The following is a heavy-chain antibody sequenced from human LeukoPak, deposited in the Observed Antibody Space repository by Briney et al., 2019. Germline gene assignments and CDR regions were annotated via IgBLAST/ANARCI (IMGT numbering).Heavy chain of an antibody. D-gene: IGHD5-18*01. CDR3: AADLGYGYFDY. J-gene: IGHJ4*02. CDR2: INAYNGNT. CDR1: GYTFSSYG. V-gene: IGHV1-18*01. Sequence: ASVKVSCKASGYTFSSYGITWVRQAPGQGLEWMGWINAYNGNTNYAQKLQGRVTITTDTSTSTAYMELSSLRSEDTAVYYCAADLGYGYFDYWGQGTLVTVSS.